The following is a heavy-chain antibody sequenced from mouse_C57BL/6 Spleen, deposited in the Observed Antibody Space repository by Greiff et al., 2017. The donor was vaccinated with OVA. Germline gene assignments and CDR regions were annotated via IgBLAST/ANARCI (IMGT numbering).Heavy chain of an antibody. D-gene: IGHD2-2*01. CDR1: GYSITSGYY. J-gene: IGHJ3*01. CDR3: ASYGYDEGWFAY. Sequence: DVKLVESGPGLVKPSQSLSLTCSVTGYSITSGYYWNWIRQFPGNKLEWMGYISYDGSNNYNPSLKNRISITRDTSKNQFFLKLNSVTTEDTATYYCASYGYDEGWFAYWGQGTLVTVSA. CDR2: ISYDGSN. V-gene: IGHV3-6*01.